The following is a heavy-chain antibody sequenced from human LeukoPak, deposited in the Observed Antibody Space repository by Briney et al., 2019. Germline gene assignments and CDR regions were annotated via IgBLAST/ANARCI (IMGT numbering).Heavy chain of an antibody. Sequence: GGSLRLSCAASGFTSSSYWMHWVRQAPGKGLDWVANIKQDGSEKYYVDSVNGRFSISRDNARNSLHLQMNSLRAEDTAVYYCARDCGILRIDCGDSLDIWGQGTMVTVSS. D-gene: IGHD2-21*01. J-gene: IGHJ3*02. CDR1: GFTSSSYW. CDR2: IKQDGSEK. V-gene: IGHV3-7*03. CDR3: ARDCGILRIDCGDSLDI.